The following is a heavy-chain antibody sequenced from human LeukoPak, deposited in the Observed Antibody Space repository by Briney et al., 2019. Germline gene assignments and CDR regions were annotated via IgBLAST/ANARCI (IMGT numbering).Heavy chain of an antibody. CDR1: GFIFSDHP. J-gene: IGHJ4*02. Sequence: GRSLRLSCEGSGFIFSDHPITWLRQAPGKGLEWLGFIRDKDWRGTRQYAPSVKGRFTISRDDPKSVAYLQMDSLNIEDTAIYYCARGRYCDYTDWGQGTLVVVSS. CDR3: ARGRYCDYTD. V-gene: IGHV3-49*03. CDR2: IRDKDWRGTR. D-gene: IGHD4-17*01.